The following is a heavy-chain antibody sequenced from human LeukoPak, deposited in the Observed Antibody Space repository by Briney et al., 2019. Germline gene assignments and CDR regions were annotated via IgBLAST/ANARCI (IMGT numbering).Heavy chain of an antibody. D-gene: IGHD4-17*01. V-gene: IGHV3-21*01. J-gene: IGHJ6*03. CDR3: ARDPYNGYYGDDYYYYMDV. Sequence: PGGSLRLSCAASGFTFSRYSMTWVRQTPGKGLEWVSSITRDSIYTFYADSVRGRFTISRDNAKNLLSLQMNSLRAEDTAVYYCARDPYNGYYGDDYYYYMDVWGKGTTVTISS. CDR1: GFTFSRYS. CDR2: ITRDSIYT.